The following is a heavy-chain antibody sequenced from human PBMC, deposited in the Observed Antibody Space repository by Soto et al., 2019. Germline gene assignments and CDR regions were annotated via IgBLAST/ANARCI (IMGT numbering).Heavy chain of an antibody. D-gene: IGHD2-21*01. J-gene: IGHJ4*02. Sequence: QVQLVQSGTEVQKPGSSVKLSCKTSGGTFTNYDISWVRQAPGQGLEWMGGIIPLFGSPHYSPKFEGRVTITGDGVSTTAQLELRRLRFDDTAGYFCAWTLAFRGGNCYLPNFDTWGQGTLVIVSS. CDR3: AWTLAFRGGNCYLPNFDT. CDR1: GGTFTNYD. V-gene: IGHV1-69*01. CDR2: IIPLFGSP.